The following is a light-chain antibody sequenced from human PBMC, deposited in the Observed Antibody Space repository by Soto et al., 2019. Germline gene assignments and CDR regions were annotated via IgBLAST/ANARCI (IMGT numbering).Light chain of an antibody. Sequence: QSALTQPPSASGSPGQSVTISCTGTSSDVGGYNYVSWYQQHPGKAPKLIIHEVTKRPSGVPDRISGSKSGNTASLTVSGLQAEDEADYYCSSATSTSSLVIFGGGTKLTVL. CDR1: SSDVGGYNY. J-gene: IGLJ2*01. CDR2: EVT. V-gene: IGLV2-8*01. CDR3: SSATSTSSLVI.